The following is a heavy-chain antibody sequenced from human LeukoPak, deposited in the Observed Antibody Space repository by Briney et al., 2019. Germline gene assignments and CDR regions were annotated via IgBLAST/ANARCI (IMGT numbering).Heavy chain of an antibody. J-gene: IGHJ4*02. D-gene: IGHD2-2*02. CDR3: ARGDEYTTSP. CDR1: GFTFSSFW. V-gene: IGHV3-7*05. CDR2: IKRDGGDK. Sequence: PGGSLRLSCAASGFTFSSFWMSWVRQAPGKGLEWVANIKRDGGDKYYVDSVTGRFSISRDNAKNSLYLHMNSLRAEDTAVYYCARGDEYTTSPWGQGTLVTVSS.